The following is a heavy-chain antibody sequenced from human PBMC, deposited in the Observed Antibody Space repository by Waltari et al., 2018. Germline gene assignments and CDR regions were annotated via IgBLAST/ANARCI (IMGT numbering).Heavy chain of an antibody. CDR3: ARESSLNYYDAPWYFDL. V-gene: IGHV4-59*01. Sequence: QVQLQESGPGLVKPSETLSLTCPVSGGSISSYYWSWIRQPPGKGLEWIGYIYYSGSTNYNPSLKSRVTISVDTSKNQFSLKLSSVTAADTAVYYCARESSLNYYDAPWYFDLWGRGTLVTVSS. CDR2: IYYSGST. CDR1: GGSISSYY. J-gene: IGHJ2*01. D-gene: IGHD3-22*01.